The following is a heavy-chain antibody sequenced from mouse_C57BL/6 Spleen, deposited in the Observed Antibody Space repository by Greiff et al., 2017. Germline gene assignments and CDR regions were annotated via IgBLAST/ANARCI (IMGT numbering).Heavy chain of an antibody. CDR2: IYPGDGDT. CDR3: ARGGFITTVVGDYFDY. CDR1: GYAFSSSW. J-gene: IGHJ2*01. D-gene: IGHD1-1*01. Sequence: QVQLQQSGPELVKPGASVKISCKASGYAFSSSWMNWVKQRPGKGLEWIGRIYPGDGDTNYNGKFKGKATLTAAKSSSTAYMQLSSLTSEDSAVYFCARGGFITTVVGDYFDYWGQGTTLTVSS. V-gene: IGHV1-82*01.